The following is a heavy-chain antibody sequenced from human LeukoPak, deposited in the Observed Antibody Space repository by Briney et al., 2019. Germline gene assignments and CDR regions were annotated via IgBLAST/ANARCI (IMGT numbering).Heavy chain of an antibody. CDR3: AKDHSIVAPTLQYYYYGMDV. D-gene: IGHD5-12*01. V-gene: IGHV3-48*03. Sequence: GGSLRLSCAASGFTFSSYEMNWVRQARGKGLECVSYISSSDSTIYYADSVKGRFTISRDNAKNSLYLQMNSLRAEDTAVYYCAKDHSIVAPTLQYYYYGMDVWGKGTTVTVSS. CDR1: GFTFSSYE. CDR2: ISSSDSTI. J-gene: IGHJ6*04.